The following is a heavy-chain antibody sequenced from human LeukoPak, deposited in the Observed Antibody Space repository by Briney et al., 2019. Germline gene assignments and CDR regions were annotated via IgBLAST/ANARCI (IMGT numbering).Heavy chain of an antibody. CDR2: INPNSGGT. V-gene: IGHV1-2*02. D-gene: IGHD5-18*01. CDR3: AREQDIGMVSALDY. CDR1: GYTFTGYY. J-gene: IGHJ4*02. Sequence: ASVKVSCKASGYTFTGYYIHWVRQAPGQGLEWMGWINPNSGGTNYAQEFGGRVSMTRDTSITTAYMELSSLRSDDTAVYYCAREQDIGMVSALDYWGQGTLVTVSS.